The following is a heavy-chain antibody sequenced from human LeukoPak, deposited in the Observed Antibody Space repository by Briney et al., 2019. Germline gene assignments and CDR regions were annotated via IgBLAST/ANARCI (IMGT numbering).Heavy chain of an antibody. J-gene: IGHJ4*02. CDR2: IYTSGST. D-gene: IGHD3-22*01. Sequence: PSETLSLTCTVSGGSISSYYWSWIRQPAGKGLEWIGRIYTSGSTNYNPSLKSRVTMSVDTSKNQFSLKLSSVTAADTAVYYCARDIYYYDSSGYYRFDYWGQGTLVTVPS. CDR3: ARDIYYYDSSGYYRFDY. V-gene: IGHV4-4*07. CDR1: GGSISSYY.